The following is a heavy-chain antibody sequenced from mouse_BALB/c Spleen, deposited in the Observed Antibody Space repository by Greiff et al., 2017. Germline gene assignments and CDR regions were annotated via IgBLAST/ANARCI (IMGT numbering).Heavy chain of an antibody. CDR2: ISTYYGDA. D-gene: IGHD2-14*01. V-gene: IGHV1S137*01. J-gene: IGHJ4*01. Sequence: VQLQQSGAELVRPGVSVKISCKGSGYTFTDYAMHWVKQSHAKSLEWIGVISTYYGDASYNQKFKGKATMTVDKSSSTAYMELARLTSEDSAIYYCASGGYDGDYYAMDYWGQGTSVTVSS. CDR1: GYTFTDYA. CDR3: ASGGYDGDYYAMDY.